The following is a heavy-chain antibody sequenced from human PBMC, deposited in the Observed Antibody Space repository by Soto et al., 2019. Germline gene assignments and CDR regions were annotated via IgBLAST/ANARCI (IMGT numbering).Heavy chain of an antibody. J-gene: IGHJ3*02. V-gene: IGHV3-64*01. CDR3: ARGLGIRYAFDI. CDR1: GFTFSSYA. D-gene: IGHD7-27*01. Sequence: GGSLRLSCAASGFTFSSYAMHWVRQAPAKGLEYVSAISSNGGSTYYANSVKGRFTISRDNSKNTLYLQMGSLRAEDMAVYYCARGLGIRYAFDIWGQGTMVTVSS. CDR2: ISSNGGST.